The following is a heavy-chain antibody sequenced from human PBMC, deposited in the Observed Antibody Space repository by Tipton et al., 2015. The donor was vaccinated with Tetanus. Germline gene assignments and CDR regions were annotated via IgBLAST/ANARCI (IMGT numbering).Heavy chain of an antibody. CDR2: INRSGTT. Sequence: TLSLTCTVSGGSFSGYYWTWIRQPPGKGLEWIGEINRSGTTDYNQSLKSRVPLSVDTSERQFSLRLTSVTAADTGVYYCAGNQSGYFTPFDSWGQGKLVPVPS. CDR1: GGSFSGYY. D-gene: IGHD3-3*01. V-gene: IGHV4-34*01. CDR3: AGNQSGYFTPFDS. J-gene: IGHJ4*02.